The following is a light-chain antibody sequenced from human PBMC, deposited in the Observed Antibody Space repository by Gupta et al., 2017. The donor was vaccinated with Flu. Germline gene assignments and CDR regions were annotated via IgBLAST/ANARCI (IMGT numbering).Light chain of an antibody. CDR1: QSVSSSY. J-gene: IGKJ2*01. Sequence: EIVLTQSPGTLSLYPGERATLSCRASQSVSSSYLSWYKQKPGQAPRLLIYGASSRATGIPDRFSGSGSGTDFTLTVSRLEPEDFAVYYCQQYGSSPYTFGQGTKLGIK. V-gene: IGKV3-20*01. CDR3: QQYGSSPYT. CDR2: GAS.